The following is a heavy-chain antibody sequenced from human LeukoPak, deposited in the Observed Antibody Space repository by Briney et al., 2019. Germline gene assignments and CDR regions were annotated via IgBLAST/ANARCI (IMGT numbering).Heavy chain of an antibody. CDR2: IYYSGST. V-gene: IGHV4-59*01. CDR1: GGSISSYY. Sequence: SETLSLTCTVSGGSISSYYWSWIRQPPGKGLEWIGYIYYSGSTNYNPSLKSRVTISVDTSKNQFSLKLSSVTAADTAVYYCARARRENGVRYFDWLNFDYWGQGTLVTVSS. D-gene: IGHD3-9*01. J-gene: IGHJ4*02. CDR3: ARARRENGVRYFDWLNFDY.